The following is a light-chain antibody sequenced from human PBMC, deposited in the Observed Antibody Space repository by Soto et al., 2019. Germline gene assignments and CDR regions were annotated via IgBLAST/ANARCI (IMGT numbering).Light chain of an antibody. CDR2: DAS. J-gene: IGKJ3*01. Sequence: DIQMTQSPSSLSASAGDRVTITCQASQDISNYLNWYQQKPGKAPKLVIYDASNLETGVPSRFSGSGSGTDFTFTISSLQPEDIATYYCQQNDNLPRTFGPGTKVDIK. V-gene: IGKV1-33*01. CDR1: QDISNY. CDR3: QQNDNLPRT.